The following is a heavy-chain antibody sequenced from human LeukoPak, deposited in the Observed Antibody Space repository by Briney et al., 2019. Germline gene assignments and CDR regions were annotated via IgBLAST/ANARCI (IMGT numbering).Heavy chain of an antibody. J-gene: IGHJ3*02. CDR3: ARFDRNSSWFSGFDI. V-gene: IGHV5-51*01. CDR1: GYPFTNYW. D-gene: IGHD3-10*01. CDR2: IYPADSDT. Sequence: GESLKISCQGSGYPFTNYWIAWVRQMPGKGLEWMGVIYPADSDTTYSPSFQGQVTISADKSISTAYLQWTSLKAPDTAMYYCARFDRNSSWFSGFDIWGQGTMVTVSS.